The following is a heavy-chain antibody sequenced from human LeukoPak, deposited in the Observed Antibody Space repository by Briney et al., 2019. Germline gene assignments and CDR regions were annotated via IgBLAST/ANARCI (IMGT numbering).Heavy chain of an antibody. V-gene: IGHV3-7*03. J-gene: IGHJ6*04. CDR1: GLTFSDYW. Sequence: PGGSLRLSCAASGLTFSDYWMYWVRQAPGKGLEWVANIKHVGSEKYYVDSVKGRFTISRDNAKNSLYLQMNSLRVEDTAVYYCATDRGLRWGKGTTVTVSS. CDR2: IKHVGSEK. CDR3: ATDRGLR.